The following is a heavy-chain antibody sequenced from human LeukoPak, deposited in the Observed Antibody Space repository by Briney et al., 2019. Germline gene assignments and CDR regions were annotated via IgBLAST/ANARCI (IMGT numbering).Heavy chain of an antibody. V-gene: IGHV3-21*01. CDR1: GFTFNTYS. J-gene: IGHJ4*02. CDR2: ISFGSTYI. CDR3: ARDLTHSDFDY. D-gene: IGHD6-13*01. Sequence: GGSLRLSCSASGFTFNTYSMNWVRQAPGKGLEWVSSISFGSTYIFYGDSVKGRFTISRDDAVNSLYLQMNSLRAEDTAVYYCARDLTHSDFDYWGQGTLVTVSS.